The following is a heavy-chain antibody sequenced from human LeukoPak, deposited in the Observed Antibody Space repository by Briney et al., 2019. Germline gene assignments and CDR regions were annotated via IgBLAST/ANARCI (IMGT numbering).Heavy chain of an antibody. D-gene: IGHD3/OR15-3a*01. V-gene: IGHV3-23*01. CDR2: YIGSGGGT. Sequence: PGGSLRLSCAASGFTFSRYAMSWVRQAPGKGLEGVSPYIGSGGGTSYADSVKGRFTISRDNAKNSLYLQMNSLRAEDTAVYYCARRTGTPSFYYMDVWGKGTTVTVSS. CDR3: ARRTGTPSFYYMDV. J-gene: IGHJ6*03. CDR1: GFTFSRYA.